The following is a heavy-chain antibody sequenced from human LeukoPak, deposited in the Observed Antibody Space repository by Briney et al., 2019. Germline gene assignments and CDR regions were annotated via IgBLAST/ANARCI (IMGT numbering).Heavy chain of an antibody. J-gene: IGHJ4*02. Sequence: GGSLRLSCAASGFAFSNYAMSWVRQAPGKGLEWVSAITGSTGNTYYADSAKGRFTISRDNSKSTLYLQMSNLRAGDTAIYSCAKSPLASCSGVKCYPLDYWGQGTLVTVSS. CDR1: GFAFSNYA. D-gene: IGHD2-15*01. CDR2: ITGSTGNT. CDR3: AKSPLASCSGVKCYPLDY. V-gene: IGHV3-23*01.